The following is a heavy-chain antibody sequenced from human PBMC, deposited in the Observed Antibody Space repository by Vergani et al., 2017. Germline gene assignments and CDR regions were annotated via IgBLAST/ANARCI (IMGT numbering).Heavy chain of an antibody. CDR3: VRASCSGPCFMSNWFDS. D-gene: IGHD2-15*01. Sequence: EVQLVESGGGLIHPGGSLRLSCEGSGFSFSGYWMHWVRQSPEKGLVWVSRIKSDGSITNYADSVKGRFTISRDNAKNTLYLEMNSLRGDDTAIYYCVRASCSGPCFMSNWFDSWGQGTLVTVSS. CDR2: IKSDGSIT. CDR1: GFSFSGYW. V-gene: IGHV3-74*01. J-gene: IGHJ5*01.